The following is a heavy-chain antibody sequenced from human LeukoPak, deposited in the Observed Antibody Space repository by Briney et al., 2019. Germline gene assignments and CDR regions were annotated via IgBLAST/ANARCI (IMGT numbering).Heavy chain of an antibody. CDR2: ISYDGSNK. D-gene: IGHD4-17*01. J-gene: IGHJ4*02. V-gene: IGHV3-30*18. CDR3: AKDMDHDYDDYGFDY. CDR1: GFTFSSYV. Sequence: GGSLRLSCAASGFTFSSYVMHWARQAPGKGLEWVAFISYDGSNKYYADSVKGRCTISRENSKNTVYLQMNSLKAEDTAAYYCAKDMDHDYDDYGFDYWGQGTLVTVSS.